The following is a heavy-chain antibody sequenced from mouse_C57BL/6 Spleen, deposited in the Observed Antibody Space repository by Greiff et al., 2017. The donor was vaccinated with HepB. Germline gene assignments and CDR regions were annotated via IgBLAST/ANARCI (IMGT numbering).Heavy chain of an antibody. D-gene: IGHD1-1*01. CDR1: GYTFTDYN. Sequence: VQLKQSGPELVKPGASVKIPCKASGYTFTDYNMDWVKQSHGKSLEWIGDINPNNGGTIYNQKFKGKATLTVDKSSSTAYMELRSLTSEDTAVYYCASGYYGTPFAYWGQGTLVTVSA. CDR2: INPNNGGT. J-gene: IGHJ3*01. CDR3: ASGYYGTPFAY. V-gene: IGHV1-18*01.